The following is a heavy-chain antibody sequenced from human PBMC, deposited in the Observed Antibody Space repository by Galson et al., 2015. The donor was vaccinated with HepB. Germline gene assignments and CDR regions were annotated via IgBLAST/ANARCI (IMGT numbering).Heavy chain of an antibody. D-gene: IGHD6-6*01. Sequence: SVKVSCKASGYTFTAYYIHWVRQAPGQGLQWMGRINPNRDVTQFAQRFQGRVTMTRDTSISTVFMELSSLRSEDTAVYYCARGIAAYRETDFDYWGQGTLVTVSSGRSAFDIWGQGTMVTVSS. CDR1: GYTFTAYY. CDR3: ARGIAAYRETDFDYWGQGTLVTVSSGRSAFDI. J-gene: IGHJ3*02. CDR2: INPNRDVT. V-gene: IGHV1-2*06.